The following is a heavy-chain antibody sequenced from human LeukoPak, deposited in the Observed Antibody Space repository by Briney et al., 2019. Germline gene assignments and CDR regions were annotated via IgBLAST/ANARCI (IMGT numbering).Heavy chain of an antibody. J-gene: IGHJ6*04. CDR3: ARSKIIQLDSMDV. CDR2: ISSTGNYM. V-gene: IGHV3-21*01. CDR1: GFTFTTYT. Sequence: GGSLRLSCAAFGFTFTTYTINWVRQAPGKGLEWVSSISSTGNYMFYGDSVKGRFTISRDDAKNSLYLQMNSLRAEDTAMYYCARSKIIQLDSMDVWGNGTKVTVSP. D-gene: IGHD5-18*01.